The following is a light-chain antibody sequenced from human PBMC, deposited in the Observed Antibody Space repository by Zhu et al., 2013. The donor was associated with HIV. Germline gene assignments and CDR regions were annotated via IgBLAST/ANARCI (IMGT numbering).Light chain of an antibody. CDR3: HVWDKSGDHVV. CDR2: QNT. Sequence: SYKLTQPPSVSVSPGQTASITCSGDKLGDKYACWYQQKPGQSPVLVIYQNTKRPSGIPERFSGFNSGNTATLTITRVEAGDEADYYCHVWDKSGDHVVFGGGTKVTVL. J-gene: IGLJ2*01. CDR1: KLGDKY. V-gene: IGLV3-1*01.